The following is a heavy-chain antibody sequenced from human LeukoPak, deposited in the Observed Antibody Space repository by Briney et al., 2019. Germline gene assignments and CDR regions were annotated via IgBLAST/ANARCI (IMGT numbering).Heavy chain of an antibody. J-gene: IGHJ4*02. CDR3: AREGTWIQLWENPYYFDY. CDR2: IILIFGTA. D-gene: IGHD5-18*01. Sequence: SVKVSCKASGGTFSSYAISWVRQAPGQGLEWIGRIILIFGTANYAQKFQGRVTITTDGSTCTAYMELSSLRSEDTAVYYCAREGTWIQLWENPYYFDYWGQGTLVTVSS. V-gene: IGHV1-69*05. CDR1: GGTFSSYA.